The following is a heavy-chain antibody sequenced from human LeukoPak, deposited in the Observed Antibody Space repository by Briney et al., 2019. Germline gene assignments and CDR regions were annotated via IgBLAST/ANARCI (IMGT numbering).Heavy chain of an antibody. CDR1: GDSVSSGSYY. V-gene: IGHV4-61*01. CDR2: VYYSGST. D-gene: IGHD2-15*01. J-gene: IGHJ5*02. CDR3: ARADLYCSGGSCYSDWFDP. Sequence: PSETLSLTCTVSGDSVSSGSYYWGWIRQSPEKRLEWIGFVYYSGSTNYNPSLKSRVTISVDTSKNQFSLKLSSVTAADTAVYYCARADLYCSGGSCYSDWFDPWGQGTLVTVSS.